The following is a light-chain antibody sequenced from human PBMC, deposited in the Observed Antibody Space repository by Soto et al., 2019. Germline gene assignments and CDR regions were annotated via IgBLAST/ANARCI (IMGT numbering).Light chain of an antibody. Sequence: EIVITQSPATLSVPPGERATLSCRASQSVSTNFAWYPQKPGQAPRLLIYGASTRATAVPARFTASGAGTECTRTISSLQSEDVAVDYCQQYNTWTRTFGQGTKVDIK. J-gene: IGKJ1*01. CDR2: GAS. CDR1: QSVSTN. V-gene: IGKV3-15*01. CDR3: QQYNTWTRT.